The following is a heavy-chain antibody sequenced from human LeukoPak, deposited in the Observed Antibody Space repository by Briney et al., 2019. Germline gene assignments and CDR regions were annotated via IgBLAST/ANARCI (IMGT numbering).Heavy chain of an antibody. CDR2: ISAYNGNT. D-gene: IGHD6-6*01. Sequence: ASVKVSCKASGYTFTSYGISWVRQAPGQALEWMGWISAYNGNTNYAQKLQGRVTMTTDTSTSTAYMELRSLRSDDTAVYYCARDRKGKGRSSNFDYWGQGTLVTVSS. V-gene: IGHV1-18*01. J-gene: IGHJ4*02. CDR1: GYTFTSYG. CDR3: ARDRKGKGRSSNFDY.